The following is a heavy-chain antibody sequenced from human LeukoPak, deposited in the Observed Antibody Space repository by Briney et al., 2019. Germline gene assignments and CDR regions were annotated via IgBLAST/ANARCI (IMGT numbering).Heavy chain of an antibody. V-gene: IGHV4-39*01. J-gene: IGHJ5*02. CDR3: ARRGSSSRINWFDP. CDR2: IYYSGST. Sequence: PSETLSLTCSVSGGSISSSSYYWGWIRQPPGKGLEWIGSIYYSGSTYYNPSLKSRVTISVDTSKNQFSLKLSSVTAADTAVYYCARRGSSSRINWFDPWGQGTLVTVSS. CDR1: GGSISSSSYY. D-gene: IGHD6-13*01.